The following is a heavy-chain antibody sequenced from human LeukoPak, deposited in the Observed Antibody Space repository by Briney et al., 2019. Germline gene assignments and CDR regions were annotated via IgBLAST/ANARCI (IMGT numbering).Heavy chain of an antibody. D-gene: IGHD2-15*01. V-gene: IGHV3-21*06. CDR1: TLTFSSYS. CDR2: ISSGRSYI. Sequence: PGASLRLSCPASTLTFSSYSMNWVRQAPGKGLEWVSSISSGRSYIYYADSVKGRFTISRDNAENSLYLQMNSLRVEDTAVYYCARVRCSGGTCYTYSSGWAFDYWGQGTLVTVSS. J-gene: IGHJ4*02. CDR3: ARVRCSGGTCYTYSSGWAFDY.